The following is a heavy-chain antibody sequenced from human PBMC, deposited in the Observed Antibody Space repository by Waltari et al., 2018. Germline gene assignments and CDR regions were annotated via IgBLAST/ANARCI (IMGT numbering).Heavy chain of an antibody. J-gene: IGHJ4*02. V-gene: IGHV4-59*11. CDR1: GGSISSHY. Sequence: QVQLQESGPGLVKPSETLSLTCTVSGGSISSHYWSWIRQPPGKGLEWIGYIYYSGSTNYNPSLKSRVTISVDTSKNQFSLKLSSVTAADTAVYYCARVYDYIWGSYRLDYYFDYWGQGTLVTVSS. D-gene: IGHD3-16*02. CDR2: IYYSGST. CDR3: ARVYDYIWGSYRLDYYFDY.